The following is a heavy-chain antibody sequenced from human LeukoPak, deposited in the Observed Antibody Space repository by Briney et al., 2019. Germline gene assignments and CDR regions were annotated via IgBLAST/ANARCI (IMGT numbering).Heavy chain of an antibody. CDR1: GYTFTNYY. CDR2: INPNSGDT. D-gene: IGHD3-3*02. V-gene: IGHV1-2*02. J-gene: IGHJ4*02. Sequence: ASVKVSCKASGYTFTNYYINWVRQAPGQGLEWLGWINPNSGDTNYAQKFQGRVTMTRDTPISTAYMDLSSLRSDDTAVYYCARETSLAYWGQGTLVTVSS. CDR3: ARETSLAY.